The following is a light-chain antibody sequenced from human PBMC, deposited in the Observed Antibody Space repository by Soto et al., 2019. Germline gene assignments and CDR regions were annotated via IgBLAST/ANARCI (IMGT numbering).Light chain of an antibody. J-gene: IGKJ5*01. CDR1: QSVTNN. V-gene: IGKV3-15*01. Sequence: IRVTHSASTQFLALGERVNHTCRASQSVTNNLAWYQQKPGQAPRLLIYVASTRAPGIPARFSGSGSGTEFTLTISSLQSEDFAVYYCQQYSNWPRITVGQGTRLEIK. CDR3: QQYSNWPRIT. CDR2: VAS.